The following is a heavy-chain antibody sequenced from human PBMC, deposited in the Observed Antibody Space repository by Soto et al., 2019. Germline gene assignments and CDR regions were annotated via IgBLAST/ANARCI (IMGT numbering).Heavy chain of an antibody. CDR2: ISAYNGNT. CDR3: ARDEAYTWNDGGGFEP. D-gene: IGHD1-1*01. CDR1: GYTFTSYG. J-gene: IGHJ5*02. V-gene: IGHV1-18*01. Sequence: QVQLVQSGAEVKKPGASVKVSCKASGYTFTSYGISWVRQASGQGLEWMGWISAYNGNTKYAQKLQGRVTMTTDTSASTAHIELRSLRSDDTAVYYCARDEAYTWNDGGGFEPWGQGTLVTVSS.